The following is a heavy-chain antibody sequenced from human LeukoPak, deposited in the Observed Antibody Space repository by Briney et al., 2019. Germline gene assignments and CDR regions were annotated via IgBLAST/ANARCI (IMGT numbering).Heavy chain of an antibody. D-gene: IGHD4-11*01. CDR1: GFTFGDYA. V-gene: IGHV3-49*04. CDR2: IRSKAYGGTT. J-gene: IGHJ6*02. Sequence: GGSLRLSCTASGFTFGDYAMSWVRQAPGKGLEWVGFIRSKAYGGTTEYAASVKGRFTISGDDSKSIAYLQMNSLKTEDTAVYYCTRDSLYSNYVGSYYYYYYGMDVWGQGTTVTVSS. CDR3: TRDSLYSNYVGSYYYYYYGMDV.